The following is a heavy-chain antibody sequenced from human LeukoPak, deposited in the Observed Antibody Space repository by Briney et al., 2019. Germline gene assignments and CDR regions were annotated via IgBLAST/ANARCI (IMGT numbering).Heavy chain of an antibody. CDR3: AKSLPGVTTLDY. V-gene: IGHV3-30*18. CDR1: GFTFSSYG. J-gene: IGHJ4*02. Sequence: GGSLRLSCAPSGFTFSSYGMHWVRQAPGKGLEWVAVISYDGSNKYYADSVKGRFTISRDNPKNTLSLQMNSLRAEDTAVYYCAKSLPGVTTLDYWGQGTLVTVSS. D-gene: IGHD4-17*01. CDR2: ISYDGSNK.